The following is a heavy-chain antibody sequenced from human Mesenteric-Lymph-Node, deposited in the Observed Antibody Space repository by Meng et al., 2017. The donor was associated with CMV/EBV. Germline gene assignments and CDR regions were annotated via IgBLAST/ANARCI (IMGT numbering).Heavy chain of an antibody. J-gene: IGHJ4*02. CDR1: GGSFSGYY. Sequence: QLPLQQRGAGLLKPSETLSLTCAVYGGSFSGYYWSWIRQPPGKGLEWIGEINHSGVPNYNPSLKSRVTISLDRSKNQFSLKLSSVTAEDTAVYYCARGSDSPVNNYWGQGTLVTVSS. D-gene: IGHD2-15*01. CDR2: INHSGVP. CDR3: ARGSDSPVNNY. V-gene: IGHV4-34*01.